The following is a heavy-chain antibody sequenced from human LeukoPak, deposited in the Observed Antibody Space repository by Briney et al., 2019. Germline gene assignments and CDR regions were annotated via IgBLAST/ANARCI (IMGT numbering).Heavy chain of an antibody. D-gene: IGHD2-8*01. CDR2: VNPNSGDT. CDR1: GYTFTDYY. CDR3: ARGRRILMGDPNAGDFFDY. J-gene: IGHJ4*02. V-gene: IGHV1-2*02. Sequence: ASVKVSCKASGYTFTDYYILWVRQAPGQGLEWMGWVNPNSGDTSYAQKFQGGVTMTRDTSTSTAYMELSRLRSDDTAVFFCARGRRILMGDPNAGDFFDYWGQGSLVTVSS.